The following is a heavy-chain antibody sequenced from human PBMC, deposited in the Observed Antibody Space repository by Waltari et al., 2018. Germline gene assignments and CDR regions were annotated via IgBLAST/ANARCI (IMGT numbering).Heavy chain of an antibody. Sequence: QVQLVQSGAEVKKPGASVKVSCKASGYTFTSYDINWVRQATGQGLEWMGWMNPNRRNTGYEQKFQGRVTMTRNTSRSTAYMELSSLRSEDTAVYYCARGGQRITMVRGTLDPWGQGTLVTVSS. CDR1: GYTFTSYD. CDR3: ARGGQRITMVRGTLDP. J-gene: IGHJ5*02. CDR2: MNPNRRNT. D-gene: IGHD3-10*01. V-gene: IGHV1-8*01.